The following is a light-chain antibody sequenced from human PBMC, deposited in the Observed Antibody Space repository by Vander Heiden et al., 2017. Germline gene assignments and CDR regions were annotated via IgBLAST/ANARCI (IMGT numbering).Light chain of an antibody. J-gene: IGLJ1*01. Sequence: SVLTQPPSASGTPGQRVTISCSGSSSNIGSNSVYWYQQLPGRAPKLLIYRNNQRPSGVPDRFSGSKSGTSASLAISGLRSEDEADYYCAAWDDSLSGPVFGTGTKVTVL. CDR3: AAWDDSLSGPV. CDR2: RNN. CDR1: SSNIGSNS. V-gene: IGLV1-47*02.